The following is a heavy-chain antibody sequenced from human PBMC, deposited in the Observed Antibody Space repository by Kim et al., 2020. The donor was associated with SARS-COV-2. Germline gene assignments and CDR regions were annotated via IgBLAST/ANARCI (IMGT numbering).Heavy chain of an antibody. CDR1: GGSISSGGYP. CDR3: ARAHGSARSFDY. CDR2: IYYSGTT. J-gene: IGHJ4*02. V-gene: IGHV4-31*03. Sequence: SETLSLTCTVSGGSISSGGYPWSWIRQHPGKGLEWIGYIYYSGTTYYNPSLKSRVTISVDTSKNQFSLKLSSVTAADTAVYYCARAHGSARSFDYWGQGTLVTVSS.